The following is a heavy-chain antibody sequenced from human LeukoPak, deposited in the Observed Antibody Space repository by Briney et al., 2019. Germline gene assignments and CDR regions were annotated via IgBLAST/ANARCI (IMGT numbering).Heavy chain of an antibody. CDR2: IWYDGSNK. CDR1: GFTFSSYC. D-gene: IGHD5-12*01. J-gene: IGHJ5*01. CDR3: AKGYSGYDWGTDWFDS. V-gene: IGHV3-33*06. Sequence: GGSPRVSFAVSGFTFSSYCMYWVRQGPGKGLGWVGVIWYDGSNKYYADSVKGRFTISRDNSKNTLYLQMNSLRAEDTAVYYCAKGYSGYDWGTDWFDSWGQGTLVTVSS.